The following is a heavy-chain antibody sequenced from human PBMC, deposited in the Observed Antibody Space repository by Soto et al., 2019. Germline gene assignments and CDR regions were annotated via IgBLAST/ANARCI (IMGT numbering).Heavy chain of an antibody. Sequence: QITLKESGPPLVNPTQTLTLTCTFSGFSLSSSGVGVGWIRQPPGKALEWLALIYWDDDQRYSPSLTSRPTTHKDTHKDQVAPTATNMTLGKTPTYYFAPPPLSGWPPFPSGGRGPLVP. J-gene: IGHJ4*02. D-gene: IGHD1-26*01. V-gene: IGHV2-5*02. CDR2: IYWDDDQ. CDR3: APPPLSGWPPFPS. CDR1: GFSLSSSGVG.